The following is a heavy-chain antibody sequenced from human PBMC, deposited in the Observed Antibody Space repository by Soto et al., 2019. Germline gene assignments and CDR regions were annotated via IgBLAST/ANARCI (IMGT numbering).Heavy chain of an antibody. J-gene: IGHJ5*02. CDR1: GGSISSYY. Sequence: SETLSLTCTVSGGSISSYYWSWIRQPPGKGLEWIGYIYYSGSTNYNPSLKSRVTISVDTSKNQFSLKLSSVTAADTAVYYCARAGVVLRNNWFDPWGQGTLVTVSS. D-gene: IGHD2-21*01. CDR2: IYYSGST. V-gene: IGHV4-59*08. CDR3: ARAGVVLRNNWFDP.